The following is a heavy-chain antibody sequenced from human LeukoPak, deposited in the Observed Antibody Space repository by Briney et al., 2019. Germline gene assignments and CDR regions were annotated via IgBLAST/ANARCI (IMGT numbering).Heavy chain of an antibody. J-gene: IGHJ4*02. CDR3: ASHYDSSGAYYFDY. V-gene: IGHV1-69*13. CDR1: GGTFSSYA. CDR2: IIPIFGTA. Sequence: AASVKVSCKASGGTFSSYAISWVRQAPGQGLEWMGGIIPIFGTANYAQKFQGRVTITADESTSTAYMELSSLRSEDTAMYYCASHYDSSGAYYFDYWGQGTLVTVSS. D-gene: IGHD3-22*01.